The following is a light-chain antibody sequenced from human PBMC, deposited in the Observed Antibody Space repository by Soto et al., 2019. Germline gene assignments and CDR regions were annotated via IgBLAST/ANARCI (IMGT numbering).Light chain of an antibody. CDR1: SSDVGNYNY. J-gene: IGLJ1*01. Sequence: HSLLTQAASVCGSPGQSITISCTGSSSDVGNYNYVSWYQQHPGKAPKLIIYDVSNRPSGVSNRFSGSKSGNTASLTISGLQAEDEADYYCSSYTSSTTLYVFGTGTKVTV. CDR3: SSYTSSTTLYV. CDR2: DVS. V-gene: IGLV2-14*03.